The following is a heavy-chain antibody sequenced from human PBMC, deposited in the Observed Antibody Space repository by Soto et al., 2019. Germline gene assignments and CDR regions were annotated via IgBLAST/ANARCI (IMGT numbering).Heavy chain of an antibody. J-gene: IGHJ4*02. Sequence: PSETLSLTCTVSCGSISSSSYYWGWIRQPPGKGLEWIGSIYYSGSTYYNPSLKSRVTISVDTSKNQFSLKLSSVTAADTAVYYCASTYSYGPIDYWGQGTLVTSPQ. CDR2: IYYSGST. V-gene: IGHV4-39*01. CDR3: ASTYSYGPIDY. D-gene: IGHD5-18*01. CDR1: CGSISSSSYY.